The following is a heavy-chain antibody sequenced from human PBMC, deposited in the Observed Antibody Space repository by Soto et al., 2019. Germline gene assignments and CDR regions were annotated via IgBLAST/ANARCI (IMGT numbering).Heavy chain of an antibody. CDR3: ARNGTLRGYSSGIDD. V-gene: IGHV1-69*01. J-gene: IGHJ6*02. D-gene: IGHD1-1*01. CDR2: IIPSFDTA. CDR1: GGTFSSYT. Sequence: QVQLMQSGAEVKKPGSSVKVSCKASGGTFSSYTSNWVRQAPGQGLEWMGGIIPSFDTANYAQKFQGRVTITADDSTSTAYMAVTSLRSEDTAVYYCARNGTLRGYSSGIDDWGQRPPVTVSS.